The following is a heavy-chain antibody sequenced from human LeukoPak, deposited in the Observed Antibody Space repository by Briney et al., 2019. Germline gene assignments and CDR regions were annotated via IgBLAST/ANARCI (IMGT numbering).Heavy chain of an antibody. D-gene: IGHD6-13*01. J-gene: IGHJ4*02. V-gene: IGHV4-4*02. CDR1: GGSISSSNW. CDR3: ASASSSWYYFDY. CDR2: IYHSGST. Sequence: PSETLSLTCAVSGGSISSSNWWSWVRPPPGKGLEWIGEIYHSGSTNYNPSLKSRVTISVDKSKNQFSLKLSSVTAADTAVYYCASASSSWYYFDYWGQGTLVTVSS.